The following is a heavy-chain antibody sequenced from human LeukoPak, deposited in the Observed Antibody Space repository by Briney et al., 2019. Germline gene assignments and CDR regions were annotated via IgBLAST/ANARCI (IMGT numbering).Heavy chain of an antibody. CDR2: IIPIFGTA. CDR3: ARFSGSYADAFDI. D-gene: IGHD1-26*01. J-gene: IGHJ3*02. CDR1: GYTFTGYY. V-gene: IGHV1-69*06. Sequence: GASVKVSCKASGYTFTGYYMHWVRQAPGQGLEWMGGIIPIFGTANYAQKFQGRVTITADKSTSTAYMELSSLRSEDTAVYYCARFSGSYADAFDIWGQGTMVTVSS.